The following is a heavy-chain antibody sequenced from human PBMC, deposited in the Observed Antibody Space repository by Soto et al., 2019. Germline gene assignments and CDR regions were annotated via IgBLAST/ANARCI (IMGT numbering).Heavy chain of an antibody. D-gene: IGHD3-3*01. V-gene: IGHV1-18*01. CDR3: GSPGGSGYADGFDI. J-gene: IGHJ3*02. Sequence: QVHLVQSGAEVKKPGASVTVSCKASGYTFVDYGLNWVRQAPGQGLEWMGWIGVYNGHTNYAQNLQGRVTMTADTSTSSANTALGSLKSDDTAVYSCGSPGGSGYADGFDIWGLGTMVTVSS. CDR2: IGVYNGHT. CDR1: GYTFVDYG.